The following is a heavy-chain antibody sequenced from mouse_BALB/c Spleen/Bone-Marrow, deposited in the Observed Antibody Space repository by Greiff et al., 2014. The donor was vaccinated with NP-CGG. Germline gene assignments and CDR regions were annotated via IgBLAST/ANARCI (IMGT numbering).Heavy chain of an antibody. CDR3: TENGYYGWIAY. V-gene: IGHV4-1*02. D-gene: IGHD2-3*01. J-gene: IGHJ3*01. Sequence: EVQLQESGGGLAQPGGSLKLSCAASGFDFSRYWMTWVRQAPGKGLEWIGEINPNSSTINYTPSLKDKFIISRDNAKNTLYLQMSKVRSEDTALYYCTENGYYGWIAYWGQGTLVTVSA. CDR2: INPNSSTI. CDR1: GFDFSRYW.